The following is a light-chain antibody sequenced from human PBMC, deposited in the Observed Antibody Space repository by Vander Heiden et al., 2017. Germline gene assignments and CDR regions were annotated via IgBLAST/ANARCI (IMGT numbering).Light chain of an antibody. V-gene: IGLV2-18*02. J-gene: IGLJ2*01. CDR1: SRDVGTYNR. CDR3: ASHTSTYTWV. CDR2: EVA. Sequence: QSALTQPPSVSGSPGQSVTISCTGTSRDVGTYNRVSWYQQPPGTAPHLIIYEVANRPSGVPDRFSASKSGNTASLTISGLQAEDEADYYCASHTSTYTWVFGGGTKLTVL.